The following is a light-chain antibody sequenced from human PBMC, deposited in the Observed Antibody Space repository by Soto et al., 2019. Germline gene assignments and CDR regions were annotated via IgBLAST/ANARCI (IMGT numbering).Light chain of an antibody. CDR2: GNS. J-gene: IGLJ2*01. Sequence: QAVVTQPPSVSGAPGQRVTISCTGSSSNIGAGYDVHWYQQLPGTAPKLLIYGNSNRPSGAPDRFSGSKSGTSASLAITGLQAEDEADYYCQSYDSSLSGYVVFGGGTQLTVL. CDR3: QSYDSSLSGYVV. V-gene: IGLV1-40*01. CDR1: SSNIGAGYD.